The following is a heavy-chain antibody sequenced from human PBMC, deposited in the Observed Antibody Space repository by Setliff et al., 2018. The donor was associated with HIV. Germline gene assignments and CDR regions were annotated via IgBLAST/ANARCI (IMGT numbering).Heavy chain of an antibody. Sequence: GGSLRLSCAVSGFTFEDYGMSWVRQAPGKGLEWVSGINGGTTTYYADSVRGRFTISRDNSKNTLYLQMNSLRAEDTAVYYCARERLRFLEWLPLDYWGQGTLVTVSS. CDR3: ARERLRFLEWLPLDY. J-gene: IGHJ4*02. CDR1: GFTFEDYG. V-gene: IGHV3-66*02. D-gene: IGHD3-3*01. CDR2: INGGTTT.